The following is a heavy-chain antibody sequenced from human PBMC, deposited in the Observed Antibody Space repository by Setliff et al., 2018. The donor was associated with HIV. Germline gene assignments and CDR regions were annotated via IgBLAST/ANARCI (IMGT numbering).Heavy chain of an antibody. CDR2: INHSGST. J-gene: IGHJ4*02. Sequence: LSLPFSFSGGSFRGFYGNWIRQPPGKGLEWIGEINHSGSTNDNPSLKSRGTISGETSKNQFSLRLSSVIAADTALYYCARGPPGSSIGWYVGYWGQGTLVTVSS. V-gene: IGHV4-34*01. CDR1: GGSFRGFY. CDR3: ARGPPGSSIGWYVGY. D-gene: IGHD6-19*01.